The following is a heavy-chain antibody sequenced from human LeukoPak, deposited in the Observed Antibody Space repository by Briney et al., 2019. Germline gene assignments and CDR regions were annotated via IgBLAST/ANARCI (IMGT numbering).Heavy chain of an antibody. Sequence: GGSLRLSCAASGFTFSTFAMSWVRQAPGKGLEWVSAISGSGGGTYYADSVKGRLTISRDNSKNTLYLQMSSLRAEDTAVYYCAKAFSAYENWPPNWFDPWGQGTLVTVSS. CDR2: ISGSGGGT. V-gene: IGHV3-23*01. CDR1: GFTFSTFA. J-gene: IGHJ5*02. CDR3: AKAFSAYENWPPNWFDP. D-gene: IGHD5-12*01.